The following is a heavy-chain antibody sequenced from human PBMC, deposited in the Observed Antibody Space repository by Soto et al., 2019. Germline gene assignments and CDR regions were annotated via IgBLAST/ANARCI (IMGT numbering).Heavy chain of an antibody. Sequence: EVQLVESGGGLVQPGRSLRLSCAASGFTFDDYAMHWVRQAPGKGLEWVSGISWNSGSIGYADSVKGRFTISRDNAKNSLYLQMNSLRAEDTALYYCAKDMGVAGLEEEYGMDVWGQGTTVTVSS. CDR2: ISWNSGSI. D-gene: IGHD6-19*01. V-gene: IGHV3-9*01. J-gene: IGHJ6*02. CDR3: AKDMGVAGLEEEYGMDV. CDR1: GFTFDDYA.